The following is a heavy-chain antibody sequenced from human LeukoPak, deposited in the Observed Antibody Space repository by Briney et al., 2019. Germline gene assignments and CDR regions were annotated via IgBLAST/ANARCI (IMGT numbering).Heavy chain of an antibody. J-gene: IGHJ4*02. V-gene: IGHV3-23*01. CDR3: AKESTVTTRSSYGY. CDR1: GFTFSSYA. Sequence: PGGSLRLSCAASGFTFSSYAMSWVRQAPGKGLEWVSAISGSGGSTYYADSVKGRFTISRENSKNTLYLQMNSLRAEDTAVYYCAKESTVTTRSSYGYWGQGTLVTVSS. D-gene: IGHD4-17*01. CDR2: ISGSGGST.